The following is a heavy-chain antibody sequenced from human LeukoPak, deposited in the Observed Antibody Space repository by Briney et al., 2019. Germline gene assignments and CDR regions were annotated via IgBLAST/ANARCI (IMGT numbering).Heavy chain of an antibody. CDR3: ARVQGSPY. V-gene: IGHV3-21*01. CDR2: ITGDSNYI. J-gene: IGHJ4*02. CDR1: GFTFSNFA. Sequence: GGSLRLSCAASGFTFSNFAMNWVRQAPGKGLEWVSSITGDSNYIYYADSVKGRFTVSRDNAKNSLYLHINSLRAEDTAVYYCARVQGSPYWGQGTLVTVSS.